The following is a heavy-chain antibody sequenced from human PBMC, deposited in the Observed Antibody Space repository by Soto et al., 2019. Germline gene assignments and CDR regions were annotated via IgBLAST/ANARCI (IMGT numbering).Heavy chain of an antibody. CDR1: GFTSSSYG. D-gene: IGHD2-15*01. Sequence: GGSLRLSSAASGFTSSSYGMHCVLQAPGKGLEWVAVIWYDGSNKYYADSVKGRFTISRDNSKNTLYLQMNSLRAEDTAVYYCARDLVRYWSGGSCPKGGGKDVWRQGTTVTVSS. CDR2: IWYDGSNK. J-gene: IGHJ6*02. V-gene: IGHV3-33*01. CDR3: ARDLVRYWSGGSCPKGGGKDV.